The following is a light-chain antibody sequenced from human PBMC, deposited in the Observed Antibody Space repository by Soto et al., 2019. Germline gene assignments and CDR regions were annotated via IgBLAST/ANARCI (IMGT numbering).Light chain of an antibody. CDR2: ENE. CDR3: SGWDDSLSAVL. CDR1: RSNIGRNY. Sequence: QSVLTQPPSVSAAPGQKVTISCSGSRSNIGRNYVTWYQRLPGTAPRLLLHENEKRPSGIPDRFSGSKSGTSAALGIIGLQSGDEADYYCSGWDDSLSAVLFGGGTKLTVL. V-gene: IGLV1-51*01. J-gene: IGLJ2*01.